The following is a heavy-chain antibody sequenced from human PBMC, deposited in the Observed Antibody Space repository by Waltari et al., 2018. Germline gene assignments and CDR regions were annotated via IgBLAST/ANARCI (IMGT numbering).Heavy chain of an antibody. D-gene: IGHD3-16*01. CDR1: GYTFTGYY. J-gene: IGHJ4*02. V-gene: IGHV1-2*06. Sequence: QVQLVQSGAEVKKPGASVKVSCKASGYTFTGYYMHWVRQAPGQGLEWMGRFNPNMGGTNNAQKFQGRVTMTRDTSISTAYMELSRLRSDDTAVYYCARGSLGDWNPAADYWGQGTLVTVSS. CDR2: FNPNMGGT. CDR3: ARGSLGDWNPAADY.